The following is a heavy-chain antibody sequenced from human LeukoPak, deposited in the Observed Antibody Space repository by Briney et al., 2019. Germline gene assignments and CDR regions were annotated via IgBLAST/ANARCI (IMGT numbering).Heavy chain of an antibody. CDR3: ARARWYSCDY. D-gene: IGHD5-24*01. V-gene: IGHV3-74*01. CDR2: TNSDGSSR. Sequence: ETLSLTCTVSGGSISSSSYYWGWIRQPPGKGLEWVSSTNSDGSSRGYTDSVKGRFTVSRDNAKNTLYLQMNSLRGEDTAVYYCARARWYSCDYWGQGTLVTVSS. J-gene: IGHJ4*02. CDR1: GGSISSSSYY.